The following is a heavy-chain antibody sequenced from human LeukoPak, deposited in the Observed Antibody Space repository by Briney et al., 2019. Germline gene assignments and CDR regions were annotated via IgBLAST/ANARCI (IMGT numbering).Heavy chain of an antibody. CDR2: ISSSGSTI. Sequence: GGSLRLSCAASGFTFSSYEMNWVRQAPGKGLEWVSYISSSGSTIYYADSVKGRFTISRDNAKNSLYLQMNSLRAEDTAVYHCARVVITNFDYWGQGTLVTVSS. V-gene: IGHV3-48*03. CDR3: ARVVITNFDY. D-gene: IGHD3-16*01. J-gene: IGHJ4*02. CDR1: GFTFSSYE.